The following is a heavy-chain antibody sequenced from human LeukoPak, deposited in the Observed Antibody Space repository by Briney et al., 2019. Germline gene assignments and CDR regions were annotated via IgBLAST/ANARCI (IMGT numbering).Heavy chain of an antibody. CDR2: IIRIFGTA. Sequence: SVKVSCKASGGTFSSYAISWVRQAPGQGLEWMGTIIRIFGTANYAQKFQGRVTITTDEYTSTAYMELSSLRSEDTAVYYCASGLLNALFDYWGQGTLVTVSS. V-gene: IGHV1-69*05. J-gene: IGHJ4*02. CDR1: GGTFSSYA. CDR3: ASGLLNALFDY. D-gene: IGHD2-15*01.